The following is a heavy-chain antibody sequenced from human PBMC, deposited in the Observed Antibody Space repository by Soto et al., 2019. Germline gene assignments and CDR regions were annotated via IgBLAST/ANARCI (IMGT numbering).Heavy chain of an antibody. V-gene: IGHV3-30*03. CDR1: GFTFSSYG. CDR2: ISYDGSNK. Sequence: GGSLRLSCAASGFTFSSYGMHWVRQAPGKGLEWVAVISYDGSNKYYADSVKGRFTISRDNSKNTLYLQMNSLRAEDTAVYYCARAGISSDFDYWGQGTLVTVSS. CDR3: ARAGISSDFDY. D-gene: IGHD6-19*01. J-gene: IGHJ4*02.